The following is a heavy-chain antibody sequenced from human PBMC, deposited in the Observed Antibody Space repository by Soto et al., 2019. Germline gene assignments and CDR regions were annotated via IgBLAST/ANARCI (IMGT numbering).Heavy chain of an antibody. J-gene: IGHJ5*02. V-gene: IGHV3-53*01. CDR2: HYSGGST. Sequence: PGGSLRLSCAISGFSVSSNYLSWVRQAPGKGLEWVSVHYSGGSTYYADSVQGRLTISRDKSNNTLYLQMRRVRAEDTAVYFCARHRHPRGTVGATSPRDTWGQGTQVTVSS. D-gene: IGHD1-26*01. CDR3: ARHRHPRGTVGATSPRDT. CDR1: GFSVSSNY.